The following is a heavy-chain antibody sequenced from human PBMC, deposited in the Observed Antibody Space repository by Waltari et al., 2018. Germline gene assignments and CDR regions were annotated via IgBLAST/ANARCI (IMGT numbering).Heavy chain of an antibody. CDR3: ARVWCGYYEGVGYYYYYMDV. V-gene: IGHV3-30-3*01. Sequence: QVQLVESGGGVVQPGRSLRLSCAASGFTFSSYAMHWVRQAPGKGLEWVAVISYDGSNKYYADSVKGRFTISRDNSKNTLYLKMNSLRAEDTAVYYCARVWCGYYEGVGYYYYYMDVWGKGTTVTVSS. J-gene: IGHJ6*03. CDR2: ISYDGSNK. CDR1: GFTFSSYA. D-gene: IGHD3-3*01.